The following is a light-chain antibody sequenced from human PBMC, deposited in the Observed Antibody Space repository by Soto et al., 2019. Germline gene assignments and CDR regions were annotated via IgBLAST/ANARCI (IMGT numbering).Light chain of an antibody. J-gene: IGKJ4*01. Sequence: EIVLTQSPATLSLSLGERATLSCRASQSLSGYLAWYQQKAGQPPRLLIYDASHRATGIPARFTGSGSGTDFTLTISRLEPEDFAVYYCQGRGNWPLFTFGGGTKVDIK. CDR2: DAS. CDR1: QSLSGY. CDR3: QGRGNWPLFT. V-gene: IGKV3-11*01.